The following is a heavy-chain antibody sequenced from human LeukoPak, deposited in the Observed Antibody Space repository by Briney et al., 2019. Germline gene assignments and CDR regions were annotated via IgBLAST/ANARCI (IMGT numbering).Heavy chain of an antibody. CDR3: ARGSKKGRNPYYFDY. Sequence: PSETLSLTCSVSGGSVTTSSYYWGWIRQPPEKGLEWIGSIYYTGGTYYNPSLKSRVTISVDMSKNQFSLKLSSVTAADTAVYYCARGSKKGRNPYYFDYWGQGTLVTVSS. V-gene: IGHV4-39*07. CDR1: GGSVTTSSYY. CDR2: IYYTGGT. J-gene: IGHJ4*02. D-gene: IGHD6-13*01.